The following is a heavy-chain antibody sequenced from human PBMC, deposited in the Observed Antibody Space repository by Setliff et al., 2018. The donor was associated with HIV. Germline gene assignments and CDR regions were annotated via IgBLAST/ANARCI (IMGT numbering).Heavy chain of an antibody. CDR2: IYVSGNT. V-gene: IGHV4-38-2*02. J-gene: IGHJ4*02. CDR1: GYSMTSDYY. CDR3: ARGGLRYFDWLLYGPFDYNTLTAYPPYIDF. Sequence: SETLSLTCTVSGYSMTSDYYWGWIRQPAGKGLEWIGHIYVSGNTNYKPSLKSRVTISVDTSKNQFSLKLTSVTAADTALYYCARGGLRYFDWLLYGPFDYNTLTAYPPYIDFWGQGSLVTVSS. D-gene: IGHD3-9*01.